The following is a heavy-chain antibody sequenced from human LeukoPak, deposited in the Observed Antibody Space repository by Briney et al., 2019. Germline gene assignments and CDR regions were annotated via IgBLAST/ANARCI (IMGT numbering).Heavy chain of an antibody. Sequence: SVKVSCKASGGTFSSYAISWVRQAPGQGLEWMGGIIPIFGTANYAQKFQGRVTITADESTSTAYMELSSLRSEDTAVYYCARDPDYDRYPGDYWGQGTLVTVSS. CDR1: GGTFSSYA. CDR2: IIPIFGTA. V-gene: IGHV1-69*13. J-gene: IGHJ4*02. D-gene: IGHD3-22*01. CDR3: ARDPDYDRYPGDY.